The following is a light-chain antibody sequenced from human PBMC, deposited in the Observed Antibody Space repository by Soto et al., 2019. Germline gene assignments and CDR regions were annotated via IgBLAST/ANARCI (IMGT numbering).Light chain of an antibody. J-gene: IGLJ1*01. V-gene: IGLV2-14*01. CDR2: DVS. CDR1: SSDVGGYNY. CDR3: SSYTSSSTLLYV. Sequence: QSFLTQPASVSGTPGQSITISCTGTSSDVGGYNYVSWYQQHPGKAPRLMIYDVSNRPSGVSNRFSGSKSGNTASLTISGLQAEDEADYYCSSYTSSSTLLYVFGTGTKLTV.